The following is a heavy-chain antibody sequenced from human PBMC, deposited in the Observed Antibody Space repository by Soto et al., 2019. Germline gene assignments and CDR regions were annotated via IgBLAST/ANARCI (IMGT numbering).Heavy chain of an antibody. CDR1: GYTFTSYY. Sequence: ASVKVSCKASGYTFTSYYMHWVRQAPGQGLEWMGIINPSGGSTSYAQKFQGRVTMTRDTSTSTVYMELSSLRSEDTAVYYCARAGRRGFFAFDDRGQVTLFTVSP. J-gene: IGHJ4*02. V-gene: IGHV1-46*01. CDR3: ARAGRRGFFAFDD. D-gene: IGHD3-3*01. CDR2: INPSGGST.